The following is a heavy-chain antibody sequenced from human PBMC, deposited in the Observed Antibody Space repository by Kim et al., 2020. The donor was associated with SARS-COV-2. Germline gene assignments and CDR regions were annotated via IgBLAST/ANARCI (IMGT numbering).Heavy chain of an antibody. CDR1: GFTFGDYA. D-gene: IGHD3-10*01. J-gene: IGHJ4*02. CDR3: AKFGGKGFGEEEPYYFDY. Sequence: GGSLRLSCAASGFTFGDYAMHWVRQAPGKGLEWVSGISWNSGSIGYADSVKGRFTISRDNAKNSLYLQMNSLRAEDTALYYCAKFGGKGFGEEEPYYFDYWGQGTLVTVSS. CDR2: ISWNSGSI. V-gene: IGHV3-9*01.